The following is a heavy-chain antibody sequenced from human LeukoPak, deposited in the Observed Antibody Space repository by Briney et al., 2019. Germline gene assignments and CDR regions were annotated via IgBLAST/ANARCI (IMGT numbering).Heavy chain of an antibody. CDR2: IDTTGDT. Sequence: GGSLRLSCAASGFTFSSYDMHWVRQGTGKGLEWVSAIDTTGDTYYPGSVKGRFTISRENAKSSLYLQMNSLRAEDTAVYYCARVLHKRNYDSSDYYGSWGQGTLVTVSS. D-gene: IGHD3-22*01. V-gene: IGHV3-13*01. CDR1: GFTFSSYD. CDR3: ARVLHKRNYDSSDYYGS. J-gene: IGHJ5*02.